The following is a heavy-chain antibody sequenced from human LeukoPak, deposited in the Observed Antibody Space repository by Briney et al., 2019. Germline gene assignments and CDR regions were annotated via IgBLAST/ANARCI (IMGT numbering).Heavy chain of an antibody. CDR1: GGSISSRNFF. J-gene: IGHJ5*02. CDR3: ASATLRSLHWFDP. CDR2: ISYSGST. Sequence: PSETLSLTCTVSGGSISSRNFFWSWIRQAPGKELNWVGSISYSGSTSYSPSLKSRLTISMDTPKNQFSLNLNSVTAADTAVYYCASATLRSLHWFDPWGQGALVTVSS. D-gene: IGHD2/OR15-2a*01. V-gene: IGHV4-39*01.